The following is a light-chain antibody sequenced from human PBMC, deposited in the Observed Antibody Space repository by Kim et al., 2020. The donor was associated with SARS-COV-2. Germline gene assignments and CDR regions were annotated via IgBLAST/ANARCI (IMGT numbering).Light chain of an antibody. V-gene: IGLV2-8*01. CDR2: AVT. CDR3: SSYAGRNDLV. J-gene: IGLJ2*01. Sequence: GQSITISCTGTSSDVGGYSYVSWYQHHPGKAPKLIIYAVTKRPSGVPDRFSGSKSGNTASLTVSGLQAEDEADYYCSSYAGRNDLVFGGGTQLTVL. CDR1: SSDVGGYSY.